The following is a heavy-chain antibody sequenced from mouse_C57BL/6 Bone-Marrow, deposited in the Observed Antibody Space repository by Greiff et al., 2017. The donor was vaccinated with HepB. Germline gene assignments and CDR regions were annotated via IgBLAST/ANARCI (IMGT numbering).Heavy chain of an antibody. CDR3: ARRDGPYAMDY. Sequence: QVQLQQPGAELVKPGASVKLSCKASGYTFTSYWMHWVKQRPGRGLEWIGEIYPRSGNTYYNEKFKGKATLTADKSSSTAYMELRSLTSEDSAVYFCARRDGPYAMDYWGQGTSVTVSS. J-gene: IGHJ4*01. V-gene: IGHV1-81*01. CDR2: IYPRSGNT. D-gene: IGHD1-1*01. CDR1: GYTFTSYW.